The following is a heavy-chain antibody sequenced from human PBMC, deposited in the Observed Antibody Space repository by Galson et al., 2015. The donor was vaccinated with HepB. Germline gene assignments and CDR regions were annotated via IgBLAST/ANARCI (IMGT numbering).Heavy chain of an antibody. D-gene: IGHD5-12*01. J-gene: IGHJ4*02. CDR2: IYHSGST. CDR1: GYSISSGYY. Sequence: ETLSLTCTVSGYSISSGYYWGWIRQPPGKGLEWIGSIYHSGSTYYNPSLKSRVTISVDTSKNQFSLKLSSVTAADTAVYYCASLDVDIVVFDYWGQGTLVTVSS. V-gene: IGHV4-38-2*02. CDR3: ASLDVDIVVFDY.